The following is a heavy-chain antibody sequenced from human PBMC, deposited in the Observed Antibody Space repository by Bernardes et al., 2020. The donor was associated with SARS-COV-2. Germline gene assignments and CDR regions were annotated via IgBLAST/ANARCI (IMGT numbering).Heavy chain of an antibody. J-gene: IGHJ4*02. V-gene: IGHV3-21*01. Sequence: GGSLRLSCAASGFTFSSYSMNWVRQAPGKGLEWVSFISSITSYIYYADSVKGRFTISRDNAKNSLYLQMNSLRAEDTAVYYCARGAHHYYGSSGFMYSFDYWGQGTLVTVSS. CDR3: ARGAHHYYGSSGFMYSFDY. CDR1: GFTFSSYS. D-gene: IGHD3-22*01. CDR2: ISSITSYI.